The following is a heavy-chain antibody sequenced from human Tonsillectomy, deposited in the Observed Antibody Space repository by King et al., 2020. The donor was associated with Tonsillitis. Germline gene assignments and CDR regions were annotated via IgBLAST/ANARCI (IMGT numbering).Heavy chain of an antibody. CDR2: ISAYNGNT. V-gene: IGHV1-18*04. D-gene: IGHD3-9*01. CDR1: GYTFISYG. J-gene: IGHJ4*02. CDR3: ARWTDILTGYDNPPFDY. Sequence: QLVQSGAEVKKPGASVKVSCKASGYTFISYGISWVRQAPGQGLEWMGWISAYNGNTNYAQKLQGRVTMTTDTSTSTAYMELRSLRSDDTAVYYCARWTDILTGYDNPPFDYWGQGTLVTVSS.